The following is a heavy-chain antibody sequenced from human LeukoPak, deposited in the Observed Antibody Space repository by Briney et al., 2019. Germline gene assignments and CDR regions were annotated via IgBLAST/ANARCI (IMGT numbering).Heavy chain of an antibody. J-gene: IGHJ6*02. CDR2: ISYDGSNK. Sequence: PGGSLRLSCAASGFTFSSYAMHWVRQAPGKGLEWVAVISYDGSNKYYADSVKGRFTISRDNSKNTLYLQMNSLRAEDTAVYYCAPRYYYGMDVWGQGTTVTVSS. CDR3: APRYYYGMDV. CDR1: GFTFSSYA. V-gene: IGHV3-30-3*01.